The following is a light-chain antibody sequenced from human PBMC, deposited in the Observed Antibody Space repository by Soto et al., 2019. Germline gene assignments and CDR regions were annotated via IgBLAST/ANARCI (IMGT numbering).Light chain of an antibody. Sequence: EIVLTQSPGTLSLSPGERATLSCRASQSVSSSYLAWYQQKPGQAPRLLIYGASSRATGIPDRFSGSGSGTDFTLTITRLEPEDFALYYCQQYGGSPITCGLGTRLEIK. CDR2: GAS. CDR1: QSVSSSY. CDR3: QQYGGSPIT. V-gene: IGKV3-20*01. J-gene: IGKJ5*01.